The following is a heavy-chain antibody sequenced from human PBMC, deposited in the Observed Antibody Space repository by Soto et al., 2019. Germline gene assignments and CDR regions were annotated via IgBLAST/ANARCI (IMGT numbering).Heavy chain of an antibody. D-gene: IGHD3-10*01. Sequence: KTSETLSLTCAVSGGSISSGGYSWSWIRQPPGKGLEWIGYIYHSGSTYYNPSLKSRVTISVDRSKNQFSLKLSSVTAADTAVYYCARSLYGLADLNWLDPWGQGTLVTVSS. J-gene: IGHJ5*02. V-gene: IGHV4-30-2*01. CDR3: ARSLYGLADLNWLDP. CDR1: GGSISSGGYS. CDR2: IYHSGST.